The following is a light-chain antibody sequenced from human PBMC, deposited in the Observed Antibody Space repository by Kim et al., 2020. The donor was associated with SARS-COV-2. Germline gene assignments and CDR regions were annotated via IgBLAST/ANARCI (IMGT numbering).Light chain of an antibody. CDR1: QSVGSN. J-gene: IGKJ5*01. CDR2: GAS. CDR3: QQYDNWPIT. Sequence: VYPGERATLSCRASQSVGSNLAWYQQKPGQTPRLLIYGASNRATGIPARFSGSGSGREFTLTISSLQSEDFAVYYCQQYDNWPITFGQGTRLEIK. V-gene: IGKV3-15*01.